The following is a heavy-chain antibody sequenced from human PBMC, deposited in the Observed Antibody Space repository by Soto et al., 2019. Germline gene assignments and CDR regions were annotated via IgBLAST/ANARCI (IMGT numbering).Heavy chain of an antibody. D-gene: IGHD3-16*01. V-gene: IGHV4-30-4*01. J-gene: IGHJ5*02. Sequence: QVQLQASGPGLVKPSQTLSLTCTVSGASVSSGIYSWSWIRQPPGKGLEWIGYISYSGTTHYTPSLKSRVTISIDTSKNQFSLKLSSVTAADTAVYYCALTDLGENWFDLWGQGTLVTVSS. CDR3: ALTDLGENWFDL. CDR1: GASVSSGIYS. CDR2: ISYSGTT.